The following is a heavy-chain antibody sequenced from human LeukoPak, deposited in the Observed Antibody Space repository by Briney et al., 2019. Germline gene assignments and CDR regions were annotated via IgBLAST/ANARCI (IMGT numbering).Heavy chain of an antibody. CDR2: IDSSGTTI. V-gene: IGHV3-48*02. CDR1: GFPFSTYS. J-gene: IGHJ4*02. D-gene: IGHD6-25*01. CDR3: ARYHYSSGRVFDY. Sequence: PGGSLRLSCAASGFPFSTYSMNWVRQAPGKGLEWISYIDSSGTTIYYADSVKGRFTVSRDNAKNSLYLQVSSLSDEDTAVYYCARYHYSSGRVFDYWGQGTLVTVSS.